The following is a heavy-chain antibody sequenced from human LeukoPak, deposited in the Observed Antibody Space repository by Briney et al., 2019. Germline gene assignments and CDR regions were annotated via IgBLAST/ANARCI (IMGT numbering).Heavy chain of an antibody. CDR3: ARDWDDILTGDY. D-gene: IGHD3-9*01. CDR1: GFTVTSYG. CDR2: ISAYNGNT. V-gene: IGHV1-18*01. Sequence: ASVKVSCKASGFTVTSYGISWVRQAPGQGLEWMGWISAYNGNTNYAQKLQGRVTMTTDTSTSTAYMELRSLRSDDTAVYYCARDWDDILTGDYWGQGTLVTVSS. J-gene: IGHJ4*02.